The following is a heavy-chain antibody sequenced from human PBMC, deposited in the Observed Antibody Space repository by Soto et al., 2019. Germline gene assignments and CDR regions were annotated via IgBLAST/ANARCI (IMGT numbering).Heavy chain of an antibody. Sequence: SETLSLTCGVFGGSISNSNWWTWVRQPPGKGLEWIGEIYHTGSTNYNSSLMSRVTISLDKPNNQFSLKLSSVTAADTAVYYCAHRPIVGAAIWGQGTLVTVSS. CDR3: AHRPIVGAAI. CDR2: IYHTGST. J-gene: IGHJ4*02. CDR1: GGSISNSNW. V-gene: IGHV4-4*02. D-gene: IGHD1-26*01.